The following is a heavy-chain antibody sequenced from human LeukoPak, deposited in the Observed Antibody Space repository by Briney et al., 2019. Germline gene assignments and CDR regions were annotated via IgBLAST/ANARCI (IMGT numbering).Heavy chain of an antibody. V-gene: IGHV1-69*13. Sequence: ASVKVSCKASGGTFISYAISWVRQAPGQGLEWMGGIIPIFGTANYAQKFQGRVTITADESTSTAYMELSSLRSEDTAVYYCARDRYCSGGSCYLLDYWGQGTLVTVSS. D-gene: IGHD2-15*01. CDR3: ARDRYCSGGSCYLLDY. CDR2: IIPIFGTA. CDR1: GGTFISYA. J-gene: IGHJ4*02.